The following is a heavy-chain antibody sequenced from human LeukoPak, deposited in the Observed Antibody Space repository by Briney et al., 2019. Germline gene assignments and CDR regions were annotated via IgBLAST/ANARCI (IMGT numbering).Heavy chain of an antibody. D-gene: IGHD3-10*01. CDR3: ARDNHYYADRDVFDI. V-gene: IGHV4-59*02. J-gene: IGHJ3*02. Sequence: AETLFLTCTVSGGSVSGYYWNWIRQPPGKGLEWIGYIYYSGSINYNPSLKSRVTISGDTSKNQISLKLSSVTAADTAVYYCARDNHYYADRDVFDIWGQGTMVTVTS. CDR1: GGSVSGYY. CDR2: IYYSGSI.